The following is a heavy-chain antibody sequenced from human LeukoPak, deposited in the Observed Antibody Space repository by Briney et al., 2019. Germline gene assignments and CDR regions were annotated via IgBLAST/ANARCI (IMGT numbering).Heavy chain of an antibody. CDR2: IYSGGST. CDR3: AREGRNYYGMDV. CDR1: GFTVSSNY. J-gene: IGHJ6*02. Sequence: PGGSLRLSCAASGFTVSSNYMSWVRQAPGKGLEWVSVIYSGGSTYYADSVKGRITISRDNSKNTLYLQMNSLRAENTAVYYCAREGRNYYGMDVWGQGTTVTVSS. V-gene: IGHV3-66*01.